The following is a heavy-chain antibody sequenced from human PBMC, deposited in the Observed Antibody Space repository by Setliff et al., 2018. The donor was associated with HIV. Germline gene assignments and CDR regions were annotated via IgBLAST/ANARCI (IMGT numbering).Heavy chain of an antibody. V-gene: IGHV4-39*07. CDR1: GDSIDRTGYY. CDR2: IYDSGST. J-gene: IGHJ6*03. CDR3: ARKYYDILTGIYYYMDV. D-gene: IGHD3-9*01. Sequence: SETLSLTCTVSGDSIDRTGYYWGWIRQPPGKGLEWIGSIYDSGSTHNNPSLKSRVTISVDTSKNHFSLKLSSVTAADTAVYYCARKYYDILTGIYYYMDVWGKGTTVTVSS.